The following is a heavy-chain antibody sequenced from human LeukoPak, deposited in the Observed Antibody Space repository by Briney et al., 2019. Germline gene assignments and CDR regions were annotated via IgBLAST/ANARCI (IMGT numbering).Heavy chain of an antibody. J-gene: IGHJ4*02. CDR2: ISAYNGNT. CDR3: ARDWYIVATTAKDGVDY. CDR1: GYTFTSYG. V-gene: IGHV1-18*01. Sequence: ASVKVSCKASGYTFTSYGISWVRQAPGQGLEWMGWISAYNGNTNYAQKLQGRVTMTTDTSTSTAYMELRSLRSDDTAVYYCARDWYIVATTAKDGVDYWGQGTLVTVSS. D-gene: IGHD5-12*01.